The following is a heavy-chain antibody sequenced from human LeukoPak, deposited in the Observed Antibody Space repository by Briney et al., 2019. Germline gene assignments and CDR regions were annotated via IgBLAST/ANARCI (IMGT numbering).Heavy chain of an antibody. Sequence: PGGSLRLSCAASGFTFSSYWMSWVRQAPGKGLEWVANIKQDGSEKYYVDSVKGRYTISRDNAKNSLYLQMNSLRAEDTAVYYCAREDYDFWSGYSRFDPWGQGTLVTVSP. CDR1: GFTFSSYW. CDR3: AREDYDFWSGYSRFDP. V-gene: IGHV3-7*01. D-gene: IGHD3-3*01. CDR2: IKQDGSEK. J-gene: IGHJ5*02.